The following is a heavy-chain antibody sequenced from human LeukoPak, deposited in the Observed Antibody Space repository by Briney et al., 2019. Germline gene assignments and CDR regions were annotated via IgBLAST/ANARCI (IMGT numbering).Heavy chain of an antibody. CDR2: IHHSGNI. Sequence: PSETLSLTCTVSGESISSNRYYWPWIRQPPGKGLEWIGNIHHSGNIYYRPSLKSRVSISVDTPKNQFSLRVTSVTAADTAVYYCATMMYGSGNYYNSDYWGQGTLVTVSS. D-gene: IGHD3-10*01. CDR1: GESISSNRYY. J-gene: IGHJ4*02. V-gene: IGHV4-39*07. CDR3: ATMMYGSGNYYNSDY.